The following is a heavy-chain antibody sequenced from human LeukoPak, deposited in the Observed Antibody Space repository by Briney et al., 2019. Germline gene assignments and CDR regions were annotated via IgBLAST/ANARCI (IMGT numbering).Heavy chain of an antibody. CDR3: ARAIAAVGTGPYYFDY. D-gene: IGHD6-13*01. J-gene: IGHJ4*02. CDR1: GYTFTGYY. Sequence: ASVKVSCKASGYTFTGYYMHWVRQAPGQGLEWMGWINPNSGGTNYAQKFQGWVTMTRDTSISTAYMELSRLRSDDTAVYYCARAIAAVGTGPYYFDYWGQGTLVTVSS. V-gene: IGHV1-2*04. CDR2: INPNSGGT.